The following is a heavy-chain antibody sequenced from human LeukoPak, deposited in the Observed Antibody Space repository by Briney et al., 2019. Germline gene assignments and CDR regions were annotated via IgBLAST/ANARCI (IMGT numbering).Heavy chain of an antibody. CDR1: GGTFSSYA. Sequence: GASVKVSCKASGGTFSSYAISWVRQAPGQGLEWMGIINPSGGSTSYAQKFQGRVTMTRDTSTSTVYMELSSLRSEDTAVYYCARDRGQYYDSSGYPRDAFDIWGQGTMVTVSS. CDR3: ARDRGQYYDSSGYPRDAFDI. D-gene: IGHD3-22*01. J-gene: IGHJ3*02. CDR2: INPSGGST. V-gene: IGHV1-46*01.